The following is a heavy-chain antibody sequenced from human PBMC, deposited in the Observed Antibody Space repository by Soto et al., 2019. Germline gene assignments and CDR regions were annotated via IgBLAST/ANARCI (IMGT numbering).Heavy chain of an antibody. CDR3: ARLPDRYCSGGSCYLFDY. V-gene: IGHV4-39*01. J-gene: IGHJ4*02. D-gene: IGHD2-15*01. CDR1: GGSISSSSYY. Sequence: SETLSLTCTVSGGSISSSSYYWGWIGQPPGKGLEWIGSIYYSGSTYYNPSLKSRVTISVDTSKNQFSLKLSSVTAADTAVYYCARLPDRYCSGGSCYLFDYWGQGTLVTVS. CDR2: IYYSGST.